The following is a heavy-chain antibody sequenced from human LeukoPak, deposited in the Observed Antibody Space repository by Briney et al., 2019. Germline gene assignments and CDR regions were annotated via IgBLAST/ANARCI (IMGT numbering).Heavy chain of an antibody. CDR3: ATDRKNRDWQKRFDP. D-gene: IGHD2-21*02. J-gene: IGHJ5*02. Sequence: GGSLRLSCAASGFTFSTYWMNWYRQAPGKGLEWVGNINQDASEINYVDSVRGRFTISRDNAKNSLHLQMNSLRAEDTAVYYCATDRKNRDWQKRFDPWGQGSLVTV. V-gene: IGHV3-7*01. CDR1: GFTFSTYW. CDR2: INQDASEI.